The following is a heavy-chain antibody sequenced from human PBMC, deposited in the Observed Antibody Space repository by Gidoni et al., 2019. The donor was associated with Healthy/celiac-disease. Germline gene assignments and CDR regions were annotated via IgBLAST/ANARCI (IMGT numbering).Heavy chain of an antibody. D-gene: IGHD6-19*01. V-gene: IGHV3-49*05. CDR2: IRSKAYGGTT. CDR3: TRGKYSSGWYGFRGPYYYGMDV. J-gene: IGHJ6*02. CDR1: GFTFGDYA. Sequence: EVQLVESGGGLVKPGRSLRLSCTASGFTFGDYAMSWFRRAPGKGLEWVGFIRSKAYGGTTEYAASVKGRFTISRDDSKSIAYLQMNSLKTEDTAVYYCTRGKYSSGWYGFRGPYYYGMDVWGQGTTVTVSS.